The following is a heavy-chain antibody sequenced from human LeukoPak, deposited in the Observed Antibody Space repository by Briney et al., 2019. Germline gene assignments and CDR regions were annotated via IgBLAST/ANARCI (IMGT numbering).Heavy chain of an antibody. CDR1: GFTFSSYW. Sequence: GGSLRLSCAASGFTFSSYWMSWVRQAPGKGLEWVAHIKQDGSEKYYVDSVKGRFTISRDNAKNSLYLQMNSLRAEDTAVYYCARDIGSSWSLDAFDIWGQGTMVTVSS. D-gene: IGHD6-13*01. J-gene: IGHJ3*02. CDR2: IKQDGSEK. V-gene: IGHV3-7*01. CDR3: ARDIGSSWSLDAFDI.